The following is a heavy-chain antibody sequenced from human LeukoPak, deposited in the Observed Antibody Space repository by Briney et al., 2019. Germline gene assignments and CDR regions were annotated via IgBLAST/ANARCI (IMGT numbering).Heavy chain of an antibody. CDR3: ARSQVGATSNYYYYYGMDV. D-gene: IGHD1-26*01. V-gene: IGHV1-69*01. CDR1: GGTFSSYA. Sequence: SVKVSCKASGGTFSSYAISWVRQAPGQGLEWMGGIIPIFGTANYAQKFQGRVTITADESTSTAYMELSSLRSEDTAVYYCARSQVGATSNYYYYYGMDVWSQGTTVTVSS. J-gene: IGHJ6*02. CDR2: IIPIFGTA.